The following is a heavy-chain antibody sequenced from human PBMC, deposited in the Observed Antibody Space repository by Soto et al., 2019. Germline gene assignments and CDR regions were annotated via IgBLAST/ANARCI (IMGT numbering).Heavy chain of an antibody. J-gene: IGHJ6*03. CDR1: GYTFTSYA. CDR2: INAGNGNT. Sequence: ASVKVSCKASGYTFTSYAMHWVRQAPGQRLEWMGWINAGNGNTKYSQKFQGRVTITRDTSASTAYVELSSLRSEDTAVYYCARWGGYCSGGSCYSDYYYYMDVWGKGTTVTVSS. D-gene: IGHD2-15*01. CDR3: ARWGGYCSGGSCYSDYYYYMDV. V-gene: IGHV1-3*01.